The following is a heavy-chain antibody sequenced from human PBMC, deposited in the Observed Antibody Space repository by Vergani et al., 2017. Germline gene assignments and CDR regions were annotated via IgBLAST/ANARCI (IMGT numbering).Heavy chain of an antibody. J-gene: IGHJ4*02. D-gene: IGHD5-24*01. CDR1: GGTFSSYA. Sequence: QVQLVQSGAEVKKPGSSVKVSCKASGGTFSSYAISWVRQAPGQGLEWMGGIIPIFGTANYAQKFQGRVPITADESKSTAYMELSSLRSEDTAVYYCATTEMATIGSSPIHSPFDYWGQGTLVTVSS. V-gene: IGHV1-69*01. CDR2: IIPIFGTA. CDR3: ATTEMATIGSSPIHSPFDY.